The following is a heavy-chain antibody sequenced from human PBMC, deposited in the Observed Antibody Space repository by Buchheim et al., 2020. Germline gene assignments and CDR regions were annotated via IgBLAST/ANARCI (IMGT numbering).Heavy chain of an antibody. V-gene: IGHV1-69*01. J-gene: IGHJ6*02. CDR1: GGTFSSYT. Sequence: QVHLVQSGAEVKKPGSSVKVSCKASGGTFSSYTFSWVRQAPGQGLEWMGGIITFSGTPSYGQKFQGRVAITADESASTAYLELSSLRFDDTAVYYCASPNYYALRPELGFPYYYGLEVWGQGTT. CDR3: ASPNYYALRPELGFPYYYGLEV. D-gene: IGHD3-10*01. CDR2: IITFSGTP.